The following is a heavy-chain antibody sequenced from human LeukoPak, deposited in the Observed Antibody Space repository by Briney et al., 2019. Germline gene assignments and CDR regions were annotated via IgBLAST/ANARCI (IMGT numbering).Heavy chain of an antibody. CDR1: GFTVSSNY. V-gene: IGHV3-66*04. D-gene: IGHD2-15*01. CDR2: IYSGGST. CDR3: AKPRDIDSWAFDV. Sequence: GGSLRLSCAASGFTVSSNYMSWVRQAPGKGLEWVSVIYSGGSTYYADSVKGRFTISRDNSKNTLYLQMNSLRAEDTAVYYCAKPRDIDSWAFDVWGQGTMVTVSS. J-gene: IGHJ3*01.